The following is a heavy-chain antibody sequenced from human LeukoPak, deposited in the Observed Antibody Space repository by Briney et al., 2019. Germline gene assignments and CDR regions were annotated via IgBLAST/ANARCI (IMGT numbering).Heavy chain of an antibody. D-gene: IGHD6-13*01. Sequence: GGSLRLSCAASGLTFTTYWMTWVRQAPGKGLEWVANIKHDGSEKYYVDSVKGRFTISRDNARNLLYLQMNSLRVEDTAVYYCASGRYSSNWGQGTLVTVSS. CDR3: ASGRYSSN. CDR2: IKHDGSEK. CDR1: GLTFTTYW. V-gene: IGHV3-7*01. J-gene: IGHJ4*02.